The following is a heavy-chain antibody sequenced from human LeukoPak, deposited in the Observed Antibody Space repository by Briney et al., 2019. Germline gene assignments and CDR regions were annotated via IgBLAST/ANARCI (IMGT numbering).Heavy chain of an antibody. D-gene: IGHD3-22*01. V-gene: IGHV5-51*01. CDR1: GYSFISYW. CDR2: IYPGYSYT. J-gene: IGHJ6*03. CDR3: ARLYTSGYYFRTDYYYYYMDV. Sequence: GEALKISCKGSGYSFISYWIGWVRQMPGEGLEWMGIIYPGYSYTRYSPSFQGQVTISADKSISTAYLQWRSLQASDTAMYYCARLYTSGYYFRTDYYYYYMDVWGNGTTVTVSS.